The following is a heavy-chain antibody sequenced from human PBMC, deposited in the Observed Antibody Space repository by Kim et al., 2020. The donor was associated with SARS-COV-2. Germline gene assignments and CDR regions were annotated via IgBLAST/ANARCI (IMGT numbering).Heavy chain of an antibody. V-gene: IGHV3-21*01. CDR2: ISSSSSYI. CDR3: ASHPGIAVAGSPTDP. D-gene: IGHD6-19*01. J-gene: IGHJ5*02. Sequence: GGSLRLSCAASGFTFSSYSMNWVRQAPGKGLEWVSSISSSSSYIYYADSVKGRFTISSDNAKNSLYLQMNSLRAEDTAVYYCASHPGIAVAGSPTDPWGQGTLVSVPS. CDR1: GFTFSSYS.